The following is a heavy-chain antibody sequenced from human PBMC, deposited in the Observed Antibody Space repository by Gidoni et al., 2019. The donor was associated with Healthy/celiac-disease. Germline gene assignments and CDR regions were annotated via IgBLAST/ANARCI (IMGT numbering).Heavy chain of an antibody. CDR1: GFTVSRYA. D-gene: IGHD4-17*01. Sequence: EVQLLESGGGLVQPGGSLRLSCAASGFTVSRYAMSWVRQAPGKGLEWVSAISGSGGSTYYADSVKGRFTISRDNSKNTLYLQMNSLRAEDTAVYYCAKALPTVTTRWWYFDLWGRGTLVTVSS. J-gene: IGHJ2*01. CDR2: ISGSGGST. CDR3: AKALPTVTTRWWYFDL. V-gene: IGHV3-23*01.